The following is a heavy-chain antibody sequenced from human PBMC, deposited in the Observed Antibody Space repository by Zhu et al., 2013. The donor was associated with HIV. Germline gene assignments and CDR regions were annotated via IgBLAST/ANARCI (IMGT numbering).Heavy chain of an antibody. V-gene: IGHV4-34*01. D-gene: IGHD4-17*01. CDR3: ARLRRKLTVTTLARRSAFDI. J-gene: IGHJ3*02. CDR2: INHSGST. CDR1: GGSFSGYY. Sequence: QVQLQQWGAGLLKPSETLSLTCAVYGGSFSGYYWSWIRQPPGKGLEWIGEINHSGSTNYNPSLKSRVTISVDTSKNQFSLKLSSVTAADTAVYYCARLRRKLTVTTLARRSAFDIWGQGTMVTVSS.